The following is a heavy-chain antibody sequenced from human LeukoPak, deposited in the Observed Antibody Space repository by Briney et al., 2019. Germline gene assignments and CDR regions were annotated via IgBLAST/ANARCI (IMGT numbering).Heavy chain of an antibody. Sequence: ASVTVSCKGAGYAFTNCGVGWVRQARGQGFAWLGGVSAYNGNRNYAQKLQGRVAMTTDTSTSTAYMELRSLRSDDTAVYYCASLEVGASYYYFDGMDDWGQGNTVTVSS. CDR2: VSAYNGNR. V-gene: IGHV1-18*01. CDR3: ASLEVGASYYYFDGMDD. D-gene: IGHD1-26*01. J-gene: IGHJ6*02. CDR1: GYAFTNCG.